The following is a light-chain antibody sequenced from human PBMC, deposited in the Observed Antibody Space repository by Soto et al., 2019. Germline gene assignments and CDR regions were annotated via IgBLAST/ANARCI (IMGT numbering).Light chain of an antibody. J-gene: IGKJ4*01. Sequence: EIVLTQSPGTLSSSPGERATLSCRASQSVSSSYLAWYQHKPGQAPRLVIYGASSRATGIPHRFSGSGSGADFTLTSSRLEPEDFAVYYCQQYGRPPAFGGGTKVEI. CDR3: QQYGRPPA. V-gene: IGKV3-20*01. CDR2: GAS. CDR1: QSVSSSY.